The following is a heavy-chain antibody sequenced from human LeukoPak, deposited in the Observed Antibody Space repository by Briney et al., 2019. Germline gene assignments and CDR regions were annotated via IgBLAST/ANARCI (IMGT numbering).Heavy chain of an antibody. D-gene: IGHD2-2*01. CDR1: GGSISSGDYY. Sequence: PSQTLSLTCTVSGGSISSGDYYWSRIRQPPGKGLEWIGYIYYSGSTYYNPSIKSRVTISVDTSKNQFSLKLSSVTAADTAVYYCAREGGIVVVPALVSDWGQGTLVTVSS. CDR3: AREGGIVVVPALVSD. CDR2: IYYSGST. J-gene: IGHJ4*02. V-gene: IGHV4-30-4*01.